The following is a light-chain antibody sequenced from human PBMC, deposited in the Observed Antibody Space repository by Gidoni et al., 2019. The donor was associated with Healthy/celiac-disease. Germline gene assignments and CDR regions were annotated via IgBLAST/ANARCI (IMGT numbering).Light chain of an antibody. V-gene: IGKV1-39*01. CDR3: QQSYSTPPLT. CDR2: AAS. CDR1: QTISSY. Sequence: NQMTQYTSSLSASVGDRVTITFRASQTISSYLNWYQQKPGKAPKLLLYAASSLQSGVPSRFSGSGSGTDFTLTISSLQPEDFATDYCQQSYSTPPLTFGGGTKVEIK. J-gene: IGKJ4*01.